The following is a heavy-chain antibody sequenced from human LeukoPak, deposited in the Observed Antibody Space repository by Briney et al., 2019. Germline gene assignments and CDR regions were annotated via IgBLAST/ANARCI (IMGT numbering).Heavy chain of an antibody. CDR2: IYYSGST. Sequence: SQILSLTCTVSGGSISSGGYYWSWIRQHPGKGLEWIGYIYYSGSTYYNPSLKSRVTISVDTSKNQFSLKLSSVTAADTAVYYCARQLETYYYDSSGTLPFDYWGQGTLVTVSS. J-gene: IGHJ4*02. V-gene: IGHV4-31*03. CDR3: ARQLETYYYDSSGTLPFDY. D-gene: IGHD3-22*01. CDR1: GGSISSGGYY.